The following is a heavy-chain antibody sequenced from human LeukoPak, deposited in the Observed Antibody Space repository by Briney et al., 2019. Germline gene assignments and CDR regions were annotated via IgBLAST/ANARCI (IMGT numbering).Heavy chain of an antibody. J-gene: IGHJ4*02. CDR3: VRGAVY. CDR1: GFTVSTNY. Sequence: PGGSLRLSCAASGFTVSTNYMSWVRQAPGKGLEWVSAIYGGNTTYYAESVKGRFTISRDNSKNMLYLQMNSLRADDTAVYYCVRGAVYWGQGTLVTVSS. CDR2: IYGGNTT. V-gene: IGHV3-53*01.